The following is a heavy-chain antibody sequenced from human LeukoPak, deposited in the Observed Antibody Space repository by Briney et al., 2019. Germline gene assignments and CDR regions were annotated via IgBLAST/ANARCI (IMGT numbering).Heavy chain of an antibody. CDR2: ITSDGTNT. J-gene: IGHJ1*01. D-gene: IGHD3-22*01. V-gene: IGHV3-74*01. CDR3: VKADYYDTSNYYYRYFQY. Sequence: GGSLRLSCAASGFTLSSHWMHWVRQAPGKGLVWVSRITSDGTNTSYADSVKGRFTVSRDNAKNTLYLQMNSLRAEDTAVYYCVKADYYDTSNYYYRYFQYWGQGTLVTVPS. CDR1: GFTLSSHW.